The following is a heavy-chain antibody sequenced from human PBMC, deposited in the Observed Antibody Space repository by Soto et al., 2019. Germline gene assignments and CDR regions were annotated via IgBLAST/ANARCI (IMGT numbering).Heavy chain of an antibody. CDR1: GGSISSSSYY. CDR3: ARQYDFWSGYIGYYYGVDV. J-gene: IGHJ6*02. Sequence: QLQLQESGPGLAKPTETLSLTCTVSGGSISSSSYYWGWIRQPPGKGLEWIGSIYYSGSTYYNPSLKSRVTISVDTSKNQFSLKLSSVTAADTAVYYCARQYDFWSGYIGYYYGVDVWGQGTKVPV. D-gene: IGHD3-3*01. V-gene: IGHV4-39*01. CDR2: IYYSGST.